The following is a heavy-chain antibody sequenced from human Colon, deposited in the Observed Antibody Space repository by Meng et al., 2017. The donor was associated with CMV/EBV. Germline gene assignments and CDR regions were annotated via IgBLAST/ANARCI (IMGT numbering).Heavy chain of an antibody. V-gene: IGHV3-48*03. CDR1: DFRFSSYE. D-gene: IGHD2-15*01. Sequence: GESRKISCTAFDFRFSSYEMNWVRQAAGKGLEWISYISGSGDSKYYADSVRGRFTISRDNAKNSLYLQMDSLTAEDTGVYFCARDSCSATRCHALDVWGPGTLVTVSS. CDR2: ISGSGDSK. J-gene: IGHJ4*02. CDR3: ARDSCSATRCHALDV.